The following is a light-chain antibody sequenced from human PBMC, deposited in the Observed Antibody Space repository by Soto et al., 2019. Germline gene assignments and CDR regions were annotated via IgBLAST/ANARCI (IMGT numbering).Light chain of an antibody. Sequence: EIVLTQSPATLSLSPGERATLSCRASQSIGTSLDWYQQKPGQVPRLLIFDALDRATGMPARFSGSGSGTDFTLTISNLEPDDFAVYDGQQRSQSPLTFGGGTKVEIK. CDR1: QSIGTS. J-gene: IGKJ4*01. V-gene: IGKV3-11*01. CDR2: DAL. CDR3: QQRSQSPLT.